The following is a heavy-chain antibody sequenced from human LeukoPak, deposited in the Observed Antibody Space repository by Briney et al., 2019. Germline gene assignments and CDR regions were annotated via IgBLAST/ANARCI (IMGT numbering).Heavy chain of an antibody. J-gene: IGHJ6*02. CDR2: INPNSGGT. CDR1: GYTFTGYY. Sequence: ASVKVSCKASGYTFTGYYMHWVRQAPGQGLEWMGWINPNSGGTNYAQKFQGWVTMTRDTSISTAYMELSRLRSDDTAVYYCARGSSSGWSFKDYYYGMDVWGQGTTVTVSS. V-gene: IGHV1-2*04. D-gene: IGHD6-19*01. CDR3: ARGSSSGWSFKDYYYGMDV.